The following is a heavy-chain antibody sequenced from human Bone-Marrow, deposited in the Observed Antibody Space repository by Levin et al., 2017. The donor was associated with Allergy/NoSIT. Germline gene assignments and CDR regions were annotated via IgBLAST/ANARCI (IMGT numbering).Heavy chain of an antibody. V-gene: IGHV4-59*01. J-gene: IGHJ4*02. D-gene: IGHD2-21*01. Sequence: PSETLSLTCTVSGASISSYYWSLIRQPPGEGLEWIGYIYYSGSTNYNPSLKSRVTISVDTSKNQFSLNLNSAAAADTAVYYCARGGASSKHFDYWGQGTLVTVSS. CDR3: ARGGASSKHFDY. CDR2: IYYSGST. CDR1: GASISSYY.